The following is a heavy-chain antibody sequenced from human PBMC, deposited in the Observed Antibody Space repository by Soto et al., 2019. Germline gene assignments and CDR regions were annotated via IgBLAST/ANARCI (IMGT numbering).Heavy chain of an antibody. CDR1: GASIRSTDYC. CDR2: VYYTGST. J-gene: IGHJ5*02. Sequence: SETLSLTCTVSGASIRSTDYCWSGIRQAAGKGLEWIGYVYYTGSTYYNPSLMSRLTISVDTSKNQFSLKLTSVTAAETAVYYCVRTAREGAVAPHWFDRWGQGTQVTVSS. CDR3: VRTAREGAVAPHWFDR. V-gene: IGHV4-30-4*01. D-gene: IGHD2-21*02.